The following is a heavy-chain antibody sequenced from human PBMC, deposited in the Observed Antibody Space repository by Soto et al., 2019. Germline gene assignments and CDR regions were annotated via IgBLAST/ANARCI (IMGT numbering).Heavy chain of an antibody. V-gene: IGHV4-34*01. Sequence: QVQLQQWGAGLLKPSETLSLTCAVYGGSFSGYYWSWIRQPPGKGLEWIGEINHSGSTNYNPSLKSRVTISVDTSKNQFSLKLSSVTAAATAVYDCAREGSSWNFDYWGQGTLVTVSS. D-gene: IGHD6-13*01. CDR3: AREGSSWNFDY. J-gene: IGHJ4*02. CDR2: INHSGST. CDR1: GGSFSGYY.